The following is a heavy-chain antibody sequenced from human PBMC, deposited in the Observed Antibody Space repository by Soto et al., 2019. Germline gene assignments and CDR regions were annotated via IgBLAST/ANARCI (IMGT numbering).Heavy chain of an antibody. CDR3: AHRRPSDYYDSSGPSYFDY. CDR2: IYWNDDK. D-gene: IGHD3-22*01. CDR1: GFSLSTSGVG. J-gene: IGHJ4*02. Sequence: SGPTLVKPTQTLTLTCTFSGFSLSTSGVGVGWIRQPPGKALEWLALIYWNDDKRYSPSLKSKLTITKDTSKNQEVLTMTNMDPVDTATYYCAHRRPSDYYDSSGPSYFDYWGQGTLVTVSS. V-gene: IGHV2-5*01.